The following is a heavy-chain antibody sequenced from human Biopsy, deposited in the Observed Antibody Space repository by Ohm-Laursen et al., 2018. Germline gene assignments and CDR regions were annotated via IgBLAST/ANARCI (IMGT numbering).Heavy chain of an antibody. V-gene: IGHV4-59*12. J-gene: IGHJ2*01. CDR2: IYYTGST. D-gene: IGHD6-19*01. Sequence: TLSLTCPVSRDSISNYYWTWIRQSPGKGLEWIGYIYYTGSTNYNPSVKSRVTISVDTSNNQFSLTLTSVTAADTAVYYCARTPGKAVAGRFLDLWGRGTLVTVS. CDR1: RDSISNYY. CDR3: ARTPGKAVAGRFLDL.